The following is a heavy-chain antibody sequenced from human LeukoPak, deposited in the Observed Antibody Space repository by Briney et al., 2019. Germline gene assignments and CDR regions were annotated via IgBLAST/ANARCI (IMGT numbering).Heavy chain of an antibody. CDR1: GGSISSSSYC. Sequence: SETLSLTCTVSGGSISSSSYCWGWIRQPPGKGLEWIGSIYYSGSTYYNPSLKSRVTISVDTSKNQFSLKLSSVTAADTAVYYCAAGNDWLSPLDYWGQGTLVTVSS. J-gene: IGHJ4*02. D-gene: IGHD3-9*01. CDR2: IYYSGST. V-gene: IGHV4-39*01. CDR3: AAGNDWLSPLDY.